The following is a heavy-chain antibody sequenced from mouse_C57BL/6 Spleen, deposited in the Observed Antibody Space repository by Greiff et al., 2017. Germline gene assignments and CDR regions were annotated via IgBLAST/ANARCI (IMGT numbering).Heavy chain of an antibody. Sequence: EVQLQQSGAELVRPGASVKLSCTASGFNIKDYYMHWVKQRPEQGLEWIGRIDPEDGDTEYAPKFQGKATMTAYTSSNTAYLQLSSLTSEDTAVYYCTAPYGKPWFAYWGQGTLVTVSA. J-gene: IGHJ3*01. CDR1: GFNIKDYY. CDR2: IDPEDGDT. D-gene: IGHD2-1*01. V-gene: IGHV14-1*01. CDR3: TAPYGKPWFAY.